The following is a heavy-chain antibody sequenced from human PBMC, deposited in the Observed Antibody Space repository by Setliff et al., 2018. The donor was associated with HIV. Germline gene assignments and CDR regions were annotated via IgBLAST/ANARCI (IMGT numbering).Heavy chain of an antibody. CDR3: ARDQANYYDSSGYYYFDY. D-gene: IGHD3-22*01. V-gene: IGHV4-4*07. CDR1: GGSISSYY. J-gene: IGHJ4*02. CDR2: IYTSGST. Sequence: SETLSLTCTVPGGSISSYYWSWIRQPAGKGLEWIGRIYTSGSTNYNPSLKSRVTMSVDTSKNQFSLKLSSVTAADTAVYYCARDQANYYDSSGYYYFDYWGQGTLVTVSS.